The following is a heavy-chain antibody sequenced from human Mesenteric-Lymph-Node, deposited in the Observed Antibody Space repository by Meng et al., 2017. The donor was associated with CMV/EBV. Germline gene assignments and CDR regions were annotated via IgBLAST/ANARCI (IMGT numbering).Heavy chain of an antibody. J-gene: IGHJ4*02. V-gene: IGHV3-53*01. Sequence: GGSLRLSCAASGFTVTSNYLTWVRQAPGKGLEWVSLLYSGGTTYYADSVKGRFTISRDNSKNTLYLQMNSLRADDTAVYYCARDAPTADFDYWGQGTLVTVSS. D-gene: IGHD2-2*01. CDR3: ARDAPTADFDY. CDR2: LYSGGTT. CDR1: GFTVTSNY.